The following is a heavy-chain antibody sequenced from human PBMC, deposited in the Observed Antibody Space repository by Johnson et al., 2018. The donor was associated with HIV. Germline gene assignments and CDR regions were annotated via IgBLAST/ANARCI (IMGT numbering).Heavy chain of an antibody. Sequence: VQLVESGGGVVQPGRSLRLSCAASAFTFRSYSMHWVRQAPGKGLEWVAVISYDGSNKYYADSVKGRFTISRDNSKNTLYLQMNSLRAEDTAVYYCARGGVIHDAFDIWGQGTMVTLSS. J-gene: IGHJ3*02. V-gene: IGHV3-30-3*01. CDR2: ISYDGSNK. CDR3: ARGGVIHDAFDI. D-gene: IGHD3-3*01. CDR1: AFTFRSYS.